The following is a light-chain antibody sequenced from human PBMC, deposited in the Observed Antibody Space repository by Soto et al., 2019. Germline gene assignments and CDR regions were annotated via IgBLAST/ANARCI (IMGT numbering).Light chain of an antibody. CDR3: QQYNSYSPWT. V-gene: IGKV1-5*01. CDR2: DAS. J-gene: IGKJ1*01. CDR1: QSISSW. Sequence: DIQMTQSPSTLSASVGDRVTITCRASQSISSWLAWYQQKPGKAPKLLIYDASSLESGVPSRFSGSGSGTEFTLTISSLQPDAFATYYCQQYNSYSPWTFGQGPKVDIK.